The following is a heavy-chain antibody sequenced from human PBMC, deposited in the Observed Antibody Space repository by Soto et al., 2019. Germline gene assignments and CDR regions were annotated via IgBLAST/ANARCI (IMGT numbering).Heavy chain of an antibody. CDR1: GFTFSSYA. CDR3: AKEKEPKGYSSGWYEDY. D-gene: IGHD6-19*01. J-gene: IGHJ4*02. V-gene: IGHV3-23*01. CDR2: ISGSGDST. Sequence: GESLKISCAASGFTFSSYAMSWVRQAPGEGLAWVSAISGSGDSTYYADSVKGRFTISRDNSKNTLYLQMNSLRAEDTAMYYCAKEKEPKGYSSGWYEDYWGQGTLVTVSS.